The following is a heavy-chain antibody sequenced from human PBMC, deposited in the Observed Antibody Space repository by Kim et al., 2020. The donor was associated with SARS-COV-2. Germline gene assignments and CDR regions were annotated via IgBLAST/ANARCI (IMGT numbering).Heavy chain of an antibody. CDR3: ARGHRVLRYSWFDP. V-gene: IGHV3-30*04. CDR1: GFTFSSYA. J-gene: IGHJ5*02. Sequence: GGSLRLSCAASGFTFSSYAMHWVRQAPGKGLEWVAVISYDGSNKYYADSVKGRFTISRDNSKNTLYLQMNSLRAEDTAVYYCARGHRVLRYSWFDPWGQGTLVTVSS. D-gene: IGHD3-9*01. CDR2: ISYDGSNK.